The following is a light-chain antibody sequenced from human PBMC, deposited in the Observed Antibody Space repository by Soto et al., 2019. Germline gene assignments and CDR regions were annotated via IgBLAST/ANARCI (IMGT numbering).Light chain of an antibody. CDR2: DVS. V-gene: IGLV2-14*01. CDR3: SSYTSSSTLVV. CDR1: SSDVGGYNY. J-gene: IGLJ2*01. Sequence: QSALTQPASVSGSPGQSITISCTGTSSDVGGYNYVSWYQQHPGKAPKLMIYDVSNRPSGVSNRFSGSKSGNTTSLTISGRQQDDEAAYYCSSYTSSSTLVVFGGGTKLTVL.